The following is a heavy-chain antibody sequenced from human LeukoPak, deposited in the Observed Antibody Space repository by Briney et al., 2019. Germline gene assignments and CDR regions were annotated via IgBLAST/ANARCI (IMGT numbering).Heavy chain of an antibody. CDR3: ARRDISSGWSFDY. Sequence: SETLSLTCTVSGGSISNLHWSSIRQPAGKGLEWIGQIHTSGSTNYNPPLKSRVSMSIDTTEDQVSLTIRSVTAADTAFYYCARRDISSGWSFDYWGQGTLVTVSS. CDR1: GGSISNLH. CDR2: IHTSGST. D-gene: IGHD6-19*01. J-gene: IGHJ4*02. V-gene: IGHV4-4*07.